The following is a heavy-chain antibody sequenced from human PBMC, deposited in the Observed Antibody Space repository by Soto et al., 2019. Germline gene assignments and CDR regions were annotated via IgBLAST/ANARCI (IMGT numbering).Heavy chain of an antibody. V-gene: IGHV1-69*13. J-gene: IGHJ5*02. CDR1: GGTFSSYA. D-gene: IGHD2-2*01. Sequence: ASVKVSCKASGGTFSSYAISWVRQAPGQGLEWMGGIIPIFGTANYAQKFQGRVTITADESTSTAYMELSSLRSEDTAVYYCARGMSRDIVLVPAAMGLDWFDPWGQGTLVTVAS. CDR2: IIPIFGTA. CDR3: ARGMSRDIVLVPAAMGLDWFDP.